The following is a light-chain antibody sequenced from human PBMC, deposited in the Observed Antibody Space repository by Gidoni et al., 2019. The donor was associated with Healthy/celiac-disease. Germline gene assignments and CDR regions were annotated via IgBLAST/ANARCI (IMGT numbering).Light chain of an antibody. CDR3: CSYAGSSTLV. J-gene: IGLJ2*01. CDR1: SSDVGSYNR. V-gene: IGLV2-23*02. CDR2: EVS. Sequence: QSALNQPATVSGSPGQSITISCTGTSSDVGSYNRVSGYQQHPGKDPKLIIYEVSKRPSGVSNRFSVSKSGNTASLTISGLQAEDEADYYCCSYAGSSTLVFGGGTKLTVL.